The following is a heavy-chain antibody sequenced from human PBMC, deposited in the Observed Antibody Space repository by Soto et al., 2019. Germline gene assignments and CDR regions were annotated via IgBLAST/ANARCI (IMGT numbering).Heavy chain of an antibody. CDR3: AIEGRIAVAGKPPGPLYYYGMDV. D-gene: IGHD6-19*01. V-gene: IGHV3-53*02. CDR2: IYSGGST. CDR1: GFTVSSNY. Sequence: EVQLVETGGGLIQPGGSLRLSCAASGFTVSSNYMSWVRQAPGKGLEWVSVIYSGGSTYYADSVKGRFTISRDNSKNTLYLQMNSLRAEDTAVYYCAIEGRIAVAGKPPGPLYYYGMDVWGQGTTVTVSS. J-gene: IGHJ6*02.